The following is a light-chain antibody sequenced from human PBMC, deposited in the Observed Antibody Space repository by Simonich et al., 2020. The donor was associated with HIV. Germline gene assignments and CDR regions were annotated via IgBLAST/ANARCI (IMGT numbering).Light chain of an antibody. V-gene: IGLV2-23*01. J-gene: IGLJ2*01. CDR2: DGS. CDR1: SSDVVSYNF. CDR3: CSYAGSSPSVV. Sequence: QSALTQPASVSGSPGQSITISCTGTSSDVVSYNFVSLYQQHPGKAPKLMIYDGSKRPSGVSNRFSGSKSGNTASLTSSGLEAEDEADYYCCSYAGSSPSVVFGGGTKLTVL.